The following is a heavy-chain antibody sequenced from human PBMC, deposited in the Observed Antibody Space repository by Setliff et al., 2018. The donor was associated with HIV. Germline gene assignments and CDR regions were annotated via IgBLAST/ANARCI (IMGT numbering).Heavy chain of an antibody. CDR1: GGTFSNYA. D-gene: IGHD2-21*01. CDR3: ARDLPWDCGGDCYYYYLDV. Sequence: GASVKVSCKASGGTFSNYAISWVRQAPGQGLEWMGGIIPIFGTADYAQKFKGRVTITADESTSTAYMELSRLRSDDTAVYYCARDLPWDCGGDCYYYYLDVWGKGTTVTVS. J-gene: IGHJ6*03. V-gene: IGHV1-69*13. CDR2: IIPIFGTA.